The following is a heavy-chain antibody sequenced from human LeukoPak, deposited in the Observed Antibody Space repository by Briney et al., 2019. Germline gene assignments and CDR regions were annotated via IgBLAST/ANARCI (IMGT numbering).Heavy chain of an antibody. D-gene: IGHD3-10*01. CDR2: ISSSGSTI. V-gene: IGHV3-48*03. J-gene: IGHJ6*02. Sequence: GGSLRLSCAASGFTFSSYELNWSPKAPGKGWEWVQYISSSGSTIYYADSVKGRFTISRDNAKNSLYLQMNSLRAEDTAVYYCARDRGITMVRGVNYYYYGMDVWGQGTTVTVSS. CDR3: ARDRGITMVRGVNYYYYGMDV. CDR1: GFTFSSYE.